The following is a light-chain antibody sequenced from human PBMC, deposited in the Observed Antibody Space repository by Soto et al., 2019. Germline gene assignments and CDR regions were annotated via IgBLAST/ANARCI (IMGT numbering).Light chain of an antibody. CDR3: QQYDNLPIT. Sequence: DIQMTQSPSSLSACVGDRVTITWQASQDISNYLNWYQQKPGKAPKLLIYDASNFETGVPSRFSGSGSGTDFTFTISSLQPEDIATYYCQQYDNLPITFGQGTRLEIK. V-gene: IGKV1-33*01. CDR1: QDISNY. J-gene: IGKJ5*01. CDR2: DAS.